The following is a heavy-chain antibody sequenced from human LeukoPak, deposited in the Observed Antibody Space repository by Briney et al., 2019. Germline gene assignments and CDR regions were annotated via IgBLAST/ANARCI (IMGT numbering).Heavy chain of an antibody. Sequence: ASVKVSCKASGYTFTSYGISWVRQAPGQGLEWMGWISAYNGNTNYAQKLQGRVTMTTDTSTSTAYMELRSLRADDTAVYYCARDHVGATTRGVFDYWGQGTLVTVSS. CDR2: ISAYNGNT. CDR1: GYTFTSYG. V-gene: IGHV1-18*01. D-gene: IGHD1-26*01. CDR3: ARDHVGATTRGVFDY. J-gene: IGHJ4*02.